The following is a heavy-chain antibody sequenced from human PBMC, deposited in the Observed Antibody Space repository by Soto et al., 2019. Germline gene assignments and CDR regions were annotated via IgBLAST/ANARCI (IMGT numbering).Heavy chain of an antibody. J-gene: IGHJ3*01. D-gene: IGHD2-15*01. CDR3: ASNVAADDALDV. CDR2: MYHSGNT. V-gene: IGHV4-30-2*01. Sequence: QLQLQESGSGLVKPSQTLSLTCAVSGGSISSGGYSWTWIRQPPGKGLEWIGYMYHSGNTYYNPSLKSRVTISGDRSKNQFTLNLSSVTAADTAVYYCASNVAADDALDVLGQGKMVTVAS. CDR1: GGSISSGGYS.